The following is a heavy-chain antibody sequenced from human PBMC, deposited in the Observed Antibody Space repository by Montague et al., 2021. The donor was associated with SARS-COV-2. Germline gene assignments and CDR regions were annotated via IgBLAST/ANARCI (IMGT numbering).Heavy chain of an antibody. CDR1: GGSTASHY. J-gene: IGHJ3*01. D-gene: IGHD3-9*01. V-gene: IGHV4-59*08. CDR3: ARGWGFDP. Sequence: SETLSLTCTVSGGSTASHYWNWICQSPGKGPEWIGYVYYNGDTKCNPSLQSRVTISIDPSENQVPLWLNAVTAADTAVYFCARGWGFDPWGQGRLVTVSS. CDR2: VYYNGDT.